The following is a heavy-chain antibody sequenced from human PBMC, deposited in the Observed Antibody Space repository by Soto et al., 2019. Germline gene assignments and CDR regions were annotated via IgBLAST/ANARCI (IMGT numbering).Heavy chain of an antibody. CDR2: IIPIFGTA. J-gene: IGHJ6*02. Sequence: QVQLVQSGAEVKKPGSSVKVSCKGSGGTFSSFAISWVRQAPGQGLEWMGGIIPIFGTANYAQKFQGRVTITADESTSTAYMELSSLRSEDTAVYYCARDRSNYKNYYYGMDVWGQGTTVTVSS. CDR1: GGTFSSFA. D-gene: IGHD4-4*01. V-gene: IGHV1-69*01. CDR3: ARDRSNYKNYYYGMDV.